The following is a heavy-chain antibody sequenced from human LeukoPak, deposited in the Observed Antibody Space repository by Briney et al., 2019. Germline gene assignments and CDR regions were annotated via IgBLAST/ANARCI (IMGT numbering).Heavy chain of an antibody. CDR1: GGTFSSYA. V-gene: IGHV1-69*01. Sequence: ASVKVSCKASGGTFSSYAISWVRQAPGQGLEWMGGIIPIFGTANYAQKFQGRVTITADESTSTAYMELSSLRSEDTAVYYCATAPYSSGSFQHWGQGTLVTVSS. D-gene: IGHD3-22*01. CDR2: IIPIFGTA. CDR3: ATAPYSSGSFQH. J-gene: IGHJ1*01.